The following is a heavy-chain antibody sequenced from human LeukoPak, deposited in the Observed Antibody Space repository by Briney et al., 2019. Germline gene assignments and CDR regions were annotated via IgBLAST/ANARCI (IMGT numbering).Heavy chain of an antibody. CDR3: ARDRNSGSSLDI. Sequence: ASVKVSCKDSGYTFTGYYIHWVRQAPGQGLEWMGWIYPYSGDTNYAQNFQGRVTMTRDTSISTAYMELSSLKSDDTAVYYCARDRNSGSSLDIWGQWTMLTVSS. D-gene: IGHD6-6*01. CDR1: GYTFTGYY. V-gene: IGHV1-2*02. CDR2: IYPYSGDT. J-gene: IGHJ3*02.